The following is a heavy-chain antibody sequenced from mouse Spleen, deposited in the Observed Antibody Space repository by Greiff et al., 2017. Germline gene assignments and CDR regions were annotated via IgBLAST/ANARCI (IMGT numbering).Heavy chain of an antibody. J-gene: IGHJ1*01. D-gene: IGHD1-1*01. CDR3: ARKTRFYYGRSYGYFDV. V-gene: IGHV2-4-1*01. CDR2: AWSDGST. Sequence: QVQLKESGPGLVAPSQSLSITCTVSGFSLTNFAVHWVRQCPGKGLEWLGVAWSDGSTDYNAALISRLSFSKDNSKSQVFFKMNSLQADDTAIYYCARKTRFYYGRSYGYFDVWGAGTTVTVSS. CDR1: GFSLTNFA.